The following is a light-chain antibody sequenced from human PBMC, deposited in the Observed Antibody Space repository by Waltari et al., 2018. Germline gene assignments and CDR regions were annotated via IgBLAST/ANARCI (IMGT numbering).Light chain of an antibody. Sequence: DIQMTQSPSSLSASVGDRVTLTCRASRAITNYENWYQQRPGLAPKLLIYAASTLQGGVPTRFSGSGSGTDFTLTISSLQIEDFATYYCQQSHSAPLAFGGGTRLEI. J-gene: IGKJ4*01. CDR1: RAITNY. CDR2: AAS. CDR3: QQSHSAPLA. V-gene: IGKV1-39*01.